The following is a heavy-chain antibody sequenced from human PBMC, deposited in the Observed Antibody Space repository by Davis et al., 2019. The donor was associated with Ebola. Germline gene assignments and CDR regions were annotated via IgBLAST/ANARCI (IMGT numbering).Heavy chain of an antibody. V-gene: IGHV1-69*04. D-gene: IGHD2-2*01. CDR1: GYTFTDYP. Sequence: AASVKVSCKASGYTFTDYPINWVRQAPGQGLEWMGRIIPILGMTNYAQKFQGGVTITADKSTSTAYMDLSSLRSEDTAVYFCARDTGVSAVSGMDVWGQGTTVTVSS. CDR3: ARDTGVSAVSGMDV. J-gene: IGHJ6*02. CDR2: IIPILGMT.